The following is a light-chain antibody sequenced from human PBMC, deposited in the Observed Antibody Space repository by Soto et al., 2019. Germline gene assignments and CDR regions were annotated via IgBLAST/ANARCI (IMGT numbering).Light chain of an antibody. J-gene: IGLJ1*01. CDR1: SSDVGGSNF. Sequence: QSVLTQPASVSDSPGQSITISCTGTSSDVGGSNFVSWYQQHPGKPPKLIIYDVANRPSGVSNRFSGSKSGSTASLIISRLQTEDEADYYCVSYKSSPNYVFGNGTKVTVL. CDR3: VSYKSSPNYV. CDR2: DVA. V-gene: IGLV2-14*03.